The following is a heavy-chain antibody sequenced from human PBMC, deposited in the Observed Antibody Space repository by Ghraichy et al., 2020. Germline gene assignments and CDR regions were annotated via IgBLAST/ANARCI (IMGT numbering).Heavy chain of an antibody. CDR2: IYYSGST. CDR3: ARDGRGGDYGFYWYFDL. J-gene: IGHJ2*01. Sequence: SETLSLTCTVSGGSISSYYWSWIRQPPGKGLEWIGYIYYSGSTNYNPSLKSRVTISVDTSKNQFSLKLSSVTAADTAVYYCARDGRGGDYGFYWYFDLWGRGTLVTVSS. D-gene: IGHD4-17*01. CDR1: GGSISSYY. V-gene: IGHV4-59*01.